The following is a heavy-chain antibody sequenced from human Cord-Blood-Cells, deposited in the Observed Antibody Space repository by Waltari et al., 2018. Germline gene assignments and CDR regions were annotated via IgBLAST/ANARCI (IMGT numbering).Heavy chain of an antibody. D-gene: IGHD3-22*01. CDR1: GGSISSSSYY. Sequence: QLQLQESGPGLVKPSETLSLTCTVSGGSISSSSYYWGWIRQPPGKGLEWIGSIYYSGSTYYNPSLKSRVTISVDTSKNQFSLKLSSVTAADTAVYYCARHDAPQYYYDSSGYYFDYWGQGTLVTVSS. CDR2: IYYSGST. V-gene: IGHV4-39*01. J-gene: IGHJ4*02. CDR3: ARHDAPQYYYDSSGYYFDY.